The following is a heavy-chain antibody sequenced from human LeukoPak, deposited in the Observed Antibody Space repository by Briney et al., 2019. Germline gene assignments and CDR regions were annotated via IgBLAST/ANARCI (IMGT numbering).Heavy chain of an antibody. CDR1: GGSISSSSYY. D-gene: IGHD3-9*01. CDR2: IYYSGST. CDR3: AIRNFDILTGYSDAFDI. V-gene: IGHV4-39*07. Sequence: SETLSLTCTVSGGSISSSSYYWGWIRQPPGKGLEWIGSIYYSGSTYYNPSLRSRVTISVDTSKNQFSLKLSSVTAADTAVYYCAIRNFDILTGYSDAFDIWGQGTMVTVPS. J-gene: IGHJ3*02.